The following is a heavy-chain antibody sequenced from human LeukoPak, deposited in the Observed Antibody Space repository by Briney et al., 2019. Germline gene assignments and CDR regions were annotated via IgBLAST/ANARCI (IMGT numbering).Heavy chain of an antibody. CDR3: ATAEGSLTGTLGY. J-gene: IGHJ4*02. Sequence: SETLSLTCSVSGGSISSGGYYWSWIRQPPGKGLEWIGYIYHSGSTYYNPSLKSRVTISVDRSKNQFSLKLSSVTAADTAVYYCATAEGSLTGTLGYWGQGTLVTVSS. CDR1: GGSISSGGYY. D-gene: IGHD1-20*01. CDR2: IYHSGST. V-gene: IGHV4-30-2*01.